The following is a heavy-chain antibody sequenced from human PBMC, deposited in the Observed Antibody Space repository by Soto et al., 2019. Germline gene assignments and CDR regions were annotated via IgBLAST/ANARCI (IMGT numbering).Heavy chain of an antibody. CDR2: IYYSGST. J-gene: IGHJ1*01. CDR3: ARGSSTGTSGGYFQH. CDR1: GGSISSYY. Sequence: PSETLSLTCTVSGGSISSYYWSWIRQPPGKGLDWIGYIYYSGSTNYNPSLKSRVTISVDTSKNQFSLKLSSVTAADTAVYYCARGSSTGTSGGYFQHWGQGTLVTVSS. D-gene: IGHD1-1*01. V-gene: IGHV4-59*12.